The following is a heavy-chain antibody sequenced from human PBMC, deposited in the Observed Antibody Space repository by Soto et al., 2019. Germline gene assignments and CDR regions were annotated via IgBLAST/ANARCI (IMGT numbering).Heavy chain of an antibody. D-gene: IGHD5-18*01. CDR3: AREDVDTAMVTGYYYYGMDV. J-gene: IGHJ6*02. Sequence: QVQLVQSGAEVKKPGSSVKVSCKASGDTFSSYAISWVRQAPGQGLEWMGGIIPIFGTANYAQKFQGRVTITADESTSTAYMELSSLRSEDTAVYYCAREDVDTAMVTGYYYYGMDVWGQGTTVTVSS. CDR1: GDTFSSYA. V-gene: IGHV1-69*12. CDR2: IIPIFGTA.